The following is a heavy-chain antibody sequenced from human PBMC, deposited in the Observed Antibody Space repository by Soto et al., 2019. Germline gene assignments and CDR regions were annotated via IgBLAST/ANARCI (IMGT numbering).Heavy chain of an antibody. V-gene: IGHV3-23*01. J-gene: IGHJ4*01. CDR2: ITDTGGDT. Sequence: PGGSLRLSCVASGFTFGSRAMSGVRQAPGEGLEWVSTITDTGGDTKYADSVRGRFTISRDNSKNTLYLQMSSLRAEDSAVYYGARGSNASYAECRVIDFWGRGTMVTVSS. CDR3: ARGSNASYAECRVIDF. D-gene: IGHD3-10*01. CDR1: GFTFGSRA.